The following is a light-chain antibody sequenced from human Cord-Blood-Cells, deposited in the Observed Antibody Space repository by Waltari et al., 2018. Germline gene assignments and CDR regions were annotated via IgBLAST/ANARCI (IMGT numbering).Light chain of an antibody. CDR1: SSNIGSNT. V-gene: IGLV1-44*01. J-gene: IGLJ3*02. CDR3: AAWDDSLNGPNWV. CDR2: SNK. Sequence: QSVLTQPPSASGTPGQRVTISCSGSSSNIGSNTVNWYQQLPGTAPKPLIYSNKQRPSGVPGRFSGSKSGTSASLAISGLQSEDEADYYCAAWDDSLNGPNWVFGGGTKLTVL.